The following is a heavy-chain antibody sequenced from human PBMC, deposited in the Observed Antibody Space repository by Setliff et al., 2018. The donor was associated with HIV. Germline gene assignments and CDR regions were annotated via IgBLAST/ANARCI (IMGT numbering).Heavy chain of an antibody. J-gene: IGHJ6*02. D-gene: IGHD2-2*01. CDR2: VNHGGET. Sequence: SETLSLTCTVSNGSFSGYFWHWIRQAPGRGLEWIGAVNHGGETNYNPTLESRATISADTSKRQFALALSSVTAADTAVYYCARDGPDCSSTKCYAQDYYYYGMDVWGQGTTVTVSS. CDR1: NGSFSGYF. CDR3: ARDGPDCSSTKCYAQDYYYYGMDV. V-gene: IGHV4-34*01.